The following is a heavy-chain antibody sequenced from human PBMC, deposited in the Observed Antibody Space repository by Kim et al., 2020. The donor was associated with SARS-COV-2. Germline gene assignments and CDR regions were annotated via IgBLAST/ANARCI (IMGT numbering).Heavy chain of an antibody. CDR1: GYTFTSYY. D-gene: IGHD6-6*01. Sequence: ASVKVSCKASGYTFTSYYMHWVRQAPGQGLEWMGIINPSGGSTSYAQKFQGRVTMTRDTSTSTVYMELSSLRSEDTAVYYCARCPTRWAARQGWFDPWGQGTLVTVSS. CDR2: INPSGGST. V-gene: IGHV1-46*01. J-gene: IGHJ5*02. CDR3: ARCPTRWAARQGWFDP.